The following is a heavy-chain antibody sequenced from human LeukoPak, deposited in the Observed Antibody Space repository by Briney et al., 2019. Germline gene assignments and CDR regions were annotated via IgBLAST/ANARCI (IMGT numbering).Heavy chain of an antibody. D-gene: IGHD6-19*01. CDR2: IYSGGST. CDR3: ATSTTYSSGWPYYYYYYMDV. V-gene: IGHV3-66*01. Sequence: GGSLRLSCAASGFTVSSNYMSWVRQAPGKGLEWVSVIYSGGSTYYADSVKGRFTISRDNSKDTLYLQMNSLRAEDTAVYYCATSTTYSSGWPYYYYYYMDVWGKGTTVTISS. CDR1: GFTVSSNY. J-gene: IGHJ6*03.